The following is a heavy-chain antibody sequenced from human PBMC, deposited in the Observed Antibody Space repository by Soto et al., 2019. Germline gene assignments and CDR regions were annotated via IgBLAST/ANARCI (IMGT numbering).Heavy chain of an antibody. D-gene: IGHD6-6*01. V-gene: IGHV3-64*01. CDR2: ISSNGGST. CDR3: ARRARPDFYYMDV. CDR1: GFTFSSYA. Sequence: GGSLRLSCSASGFTFSSYALHWVRQAPGKGLEYVSAISSNGGSTYYANSVKGRFTISRDNSKNTLYLQMSSLRPEDMAVYYCARRARPDFYYMDVWGKGTTVTVSS. J-gene: IGHJ6*03.